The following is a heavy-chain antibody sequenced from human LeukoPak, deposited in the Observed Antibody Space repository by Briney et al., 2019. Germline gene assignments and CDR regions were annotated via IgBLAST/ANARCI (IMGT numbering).Heavy chain of an antibody. Sequence: SETLSLTCTVSGYSISSGYYWGWIRQSPERGLEWIGSIYHSGSTFYNPSLRSRVTISVDTSKNQFSLKLRSVTAADTAVYYCARDPVYAHNWFDPWGQGTLVTVSS. CDR2: IYHSGST. V-gene: IGHV4-38-2*02. CDR1: GYSISSGYY. CDR3: ARDPVYAHNWFDP. D-gene: IGHD2-8*01. J-gene: IGHJ5*02.